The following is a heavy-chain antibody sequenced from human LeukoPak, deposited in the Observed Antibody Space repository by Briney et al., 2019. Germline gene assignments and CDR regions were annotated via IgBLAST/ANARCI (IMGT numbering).Heavy chain of an antibody. J-gene: IGHJ6*02. V-gene: IGHV4-31*03. CDR3: AREEVVVVAATPHYYYYGMDV. Sequence: SQTLSLTCTVSGGSISSGGYYWSWIRQHPGKGLEWIGYIYYSGSTYYNPSLKSRVTISVDTSKNQFSLQLNSVTPEDTAVYYCAREEVVVVAATPHYYYYGMDVWGQGTTVTVSS. D-gene: IGHD2-15*01. CDR2: IYYSGST. CDR1: GGSISSGGYY.